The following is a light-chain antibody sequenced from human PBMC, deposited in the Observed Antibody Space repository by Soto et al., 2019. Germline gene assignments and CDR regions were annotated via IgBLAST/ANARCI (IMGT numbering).Light chain of an antibody. V-gene: IGLV2-8*01. J-gene: IGLJ1*01. CDR2: EVS. Sequence: QSALTQLPSASGSPGQSVTISCTGTSSDVGGYNYVSWYQQHPGKAPKLMIYEVSKRPSGVPDRFSGSKSGNTASLTVSGLQAEDEADYYCSSYAGSNNPDVFGTGTKLTVL. CDR1: SSDVGGYNY. CDR3: SSYAGSNNPDV.